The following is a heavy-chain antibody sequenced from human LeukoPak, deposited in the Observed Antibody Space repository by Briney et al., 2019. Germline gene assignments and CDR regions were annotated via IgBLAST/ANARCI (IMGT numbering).Heavy chain of an antibody. D-gene: IGHD3-3*01. J-gene: IGHJ5*02. CDR3: ARGIGITIFGVVMNNWFDP. Sequence: SETLSLTCAVYGGSFSGYYWSWIRQPPGKGLEWIGEINHSGSANYNPSLKSRVTISVDTSKNQLSLKLSSVTAADTAVYYCARGIGITIFGVVMNNWFDPWGQGTLVTVSS. V-gene: IGHV4-34*01. CDR2: INHSGSA. CDR1: GGSFSGYY.